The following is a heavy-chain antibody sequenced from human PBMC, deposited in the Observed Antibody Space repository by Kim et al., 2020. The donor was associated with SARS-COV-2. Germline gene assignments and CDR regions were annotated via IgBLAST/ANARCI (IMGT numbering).Heavy chain of an antibody. V-gene: IGHV3-23*01. CDR2: IDGSDGTT. CDR3: TQGGGGLSWDH. CDR1: GFTFTGHA. J-gene: IGHJ4*02. Sequence: GGSLRLSCTTSGFTFTGHAMSWVRQPPGKGLEWVSSIDGSDGTTYYVDSVKGRFTISTDDPKNTLYLQWSALRGDDTAVYYCTQGGGGLSWDHWWLGTL. D-gene: IGHD3-16*01.